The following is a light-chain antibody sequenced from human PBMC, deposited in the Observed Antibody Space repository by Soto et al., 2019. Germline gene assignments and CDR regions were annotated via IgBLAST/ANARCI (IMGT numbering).Light chain of an antibody. CDR2: EVS. CDR1: SSDVGGYNY. CDR3: SPYTSSVTYV. V-gene: IGLV2-14*01. J-gene: IGLJ1*01. Sequence: QSALTQPASVSGSPGQSITISCTGTSSDVGGYNYVSWYQQHPGKAPKLMIYEVSNRPSGVSNRFSGSKSGNTASLTISGLQAEDEADYYCSPYTSSVTYVFGSGTKLTVL.